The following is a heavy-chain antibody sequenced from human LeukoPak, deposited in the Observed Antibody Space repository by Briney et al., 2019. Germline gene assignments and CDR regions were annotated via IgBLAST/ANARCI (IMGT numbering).Heavy chain of an antibody. CDR3: AREVRGWSSGWYEPFFDY. Sequence: PGRSLRLSCAASGFTFSSYGMHWVRQAPGKGLEWVAVIWYDGSNKYYADSVKGRFTTSRDNSKNTLYLQMNSLRAEDTAVYYCAREVRGWSSGWYEPFFDYWGQGTLVTVSS. CDR1: GFTFSSYG. V-gene: IGHV3-33*01. CDR2: IWYDGSNK. J-gene: IGHJ4*02. D-gene: IGHD6-19*01.